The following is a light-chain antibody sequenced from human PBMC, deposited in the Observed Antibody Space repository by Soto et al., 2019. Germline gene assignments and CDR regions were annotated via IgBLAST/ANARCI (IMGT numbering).Light chain of an antibody. Sequence: EIVLTQSPGTLSLSPGERATLSCRASQSINSNYLAWYQQKPGQAPRLLIYGASSRATGIADRFSGSGSGTDFTLTTSRLEPEDFAVYYCQQYGSSPPRSYTFGQGTKLEIK. CDR3: QQYGSSPPRSYT. J-gene: IGKJ2*01. CDR2: GAS. CDR1: QSINSNY. V-gene: IGKV3-20*01.